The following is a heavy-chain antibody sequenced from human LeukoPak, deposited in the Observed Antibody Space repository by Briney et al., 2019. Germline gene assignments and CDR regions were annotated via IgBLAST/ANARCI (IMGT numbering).Heavy chain of an antibody. D-gene: IGHD2-15*01. V-gene: IGHV4-39*01. Sequence: SETLSLTCTVSGVSISSSSYYWGWLPQPPGKGLDWFGSIHYTGSTHYDPSGNSRVTISVDTSKNKFSQKPSSVTAADTAVYNCARNRRAEGRYCNSGRCYSGAIDYWGQGTLVTVSS. CDR2: IHYTGST. J-gene: IGHJ4*02. CDR1: GVSISSSSYY. CDR3: ARNRRAEGRYCNSGRCYSGAIDY.